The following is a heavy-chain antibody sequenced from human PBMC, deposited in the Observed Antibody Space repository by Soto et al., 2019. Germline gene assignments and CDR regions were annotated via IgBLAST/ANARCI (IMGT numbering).Heavy chain of an antibody. CDR2: ISSSSSYI. CDR1: GFTFSSYS. D-gene: IGHD6-13*01. Sequence: EVQLVESGGGLVKPGGSLRLSCAASGFTFSSYSMNWVRQAPGKGLEWVSSISSSSSYIYYADSVKGRFTISRDNAKNSLYLQMNSLRAEDSAVYYCARDGNSSWRDWGQGTLVTVSS. J-gene: IGHJ4*02. V-gene: IGHV3-21*01. CDR3: ARDGNSSWRD.